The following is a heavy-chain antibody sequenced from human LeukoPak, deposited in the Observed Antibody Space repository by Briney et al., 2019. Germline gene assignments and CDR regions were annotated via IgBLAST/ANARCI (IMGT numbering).Heavy chain of an antibody. V-gene: IGHV3-23*01. J-gene: IGHJ4*02. Sequence: GGSLRLSCAASGFTFSSYGMSWVRQAPGKGLEWVSAISGSGGSTYYADSVKGRFTISRDNSKNTLYLQMNSLRAEDTAVYYCAKFMITFGGVIAPFDYWGQGTLVTVSS. CDR3: AKFMITFGGVIAPFDY. CDR1: GFTFSSYG. D-gene: IGHD3-16*02. CDR2: ISGSGGST.